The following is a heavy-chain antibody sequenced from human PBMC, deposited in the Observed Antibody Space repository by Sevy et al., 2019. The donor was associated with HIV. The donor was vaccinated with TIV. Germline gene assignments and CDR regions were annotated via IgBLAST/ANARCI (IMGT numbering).Heavy chain of an antibody. CDR2: IIPIFGTA. D-gene: IGHD2-15*01. CDR3: AREGRHCSGDSCYLGLFWFDP. V-gene: IGHV1-69*13. Sequence: ASVKVSCKASGGTFSSYAISWVRQAPGQGLEWMGGIIPIFGTANYAQKFQGRVTITADESTSTAYMELSSLRSEDTAVYYCAREGRHCSGDSCYLGLFWFDPWGQGTLVTVSS. CDR1: GGTFSSYA. J-gene: IGHJ5*02.